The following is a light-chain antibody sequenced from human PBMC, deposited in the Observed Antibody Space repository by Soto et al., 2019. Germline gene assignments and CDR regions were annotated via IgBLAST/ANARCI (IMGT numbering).Light chain of an antibody. CDR3: CSYAGIGTYV. CDR1: SSDVGSDDL. Sequence: QSVLTQPASVSASPGQSITISCAGSSSDVGSDDLVSWYQQHPGKAPKLLIYEGSKRPSGVSNRFSGSKSGNTASLTVSGLQAEDEADYFCCSYAGIGTYVFGSGTRVIV. J-gene: IGLJ1*01. V-gene: IGLV2-23*01. CDR2: EGS.